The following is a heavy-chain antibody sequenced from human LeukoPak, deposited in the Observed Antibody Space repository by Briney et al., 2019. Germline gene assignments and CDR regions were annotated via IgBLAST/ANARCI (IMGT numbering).Heavy chain of an antibody. Sequence: GGSLRLSCAASGFTYSSYRMNWVRQAPGKGLEWVSSISTSSSYIYYADSVKGRFIISRDNAKNSLYLQMNSLRAEDTAVYYCARDPPILTGPYYYYMDVWGKGTTVTISS. CDR2: ISTSSSYI. V-gene: IGHV3-21*06. D-gene: IGHD3-9*01. CDR1: GFTYSSYR. CDR3: ARDPPILTGPYYYYMDV. J-gene: IGHJ6*03.